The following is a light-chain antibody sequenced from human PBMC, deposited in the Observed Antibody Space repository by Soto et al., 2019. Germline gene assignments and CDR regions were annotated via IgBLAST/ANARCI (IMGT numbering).Light chain of an antibody. J-gene: IGKJ1*01. CDR2: DAS. CDR1: QSISSW. CDR3: QQYNSYLWT. V-gene: IGKV1-5*01. Sequence: VQMTQSPSTLSASVGDRVTITCRASQSISSWLAWYQQKPGKAPKLLIYDASSLESGVPSRFSGSGSGTEFTLTISSLQPDDFATYYCQQYNSYLWTFGQGTKV.